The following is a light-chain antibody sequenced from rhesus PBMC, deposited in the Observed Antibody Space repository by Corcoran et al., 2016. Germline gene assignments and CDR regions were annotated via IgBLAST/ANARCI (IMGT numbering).Light chain of an antibody. Sequence: QAALTQSPSVSGYPGQSVTISCSGTSSDIGGYNRVSWYQQLPGKAPKLMIYEVSKRSSGVSGRFSGSKSGNTASLTISGLQAQDEADYYCSSYANNSAFIFGVGTRLTVL. CDR2: EVS. J-gene: IGLJ1*01. CDR3: SSYANNSAFI. V-gene: IGLV2-13*02. CDR1: SSDIGGYNR.